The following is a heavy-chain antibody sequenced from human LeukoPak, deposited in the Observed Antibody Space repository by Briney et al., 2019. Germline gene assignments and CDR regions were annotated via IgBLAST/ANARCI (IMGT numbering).Heavy chain of an antibody. CDR3: ASDNYYDSSGYYFDAFDI. CDR2: ISSSGSTI. J-gene: IGHJ3*02. D-gene: IGHD3-22*01. CDR1: GFTFSSYE. V-gene: IGHV3-48*03. Sequence: PGGSLRLSCAASGFTFSSYEMNWVRQAPGKGLEWVSYISSSGSTIYYADSVKGRFTISRDNAKNSLYLQMNSLRAEDTAVYYCASDNYYDSSGYYFDAFDIWGQGTMVTVSS.